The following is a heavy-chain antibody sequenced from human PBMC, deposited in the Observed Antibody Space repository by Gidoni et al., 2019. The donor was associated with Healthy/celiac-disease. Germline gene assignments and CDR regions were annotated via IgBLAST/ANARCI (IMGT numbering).Heavy chain of an antibody. D-gene: IGHD2-2*01. CDR1: GYSFTSYW. Sequence: EVQLVQSGAEVKKPGESRRLSCKGSGYSFTSYWHSWVRQMPGKGLEWLGRIDPSDSYTNYSPSFQGHVTISADKSISTAYLQWSSLKASDTAMYYCARHIVVVPAALDAFDIWGQGTMVTVSS. CDR2: IDPSDSYT. V-gene: IGHV5-10-1*01. J-gene: IGHJ3*02. CDR3: ARHIVVVPAALDAFDI.